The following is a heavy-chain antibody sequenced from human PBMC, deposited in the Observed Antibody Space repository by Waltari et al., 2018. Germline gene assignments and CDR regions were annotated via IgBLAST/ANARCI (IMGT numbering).Heavy chain of an antibody. CDR1: GGSISSYY. D-gene: IGHD5-12*01. CDR2: IYYSGST. J-gene: IGHJ6*03. Sequence: QVQLQESGPGLVKPSETLSLTCTVSGGSISSYYWSWIRQTPGKGLEWIGYIYYSGSTNYNPSLKSRVTISVDTSKNQFSLKLSSVTAADTAVYYCARVEDSGYDTIYYYYYMDVWGKGTTVTVSS. CDR3: ARVEDSGYDTIYYYYYMDV. V-gene: IGHV4-59*01.